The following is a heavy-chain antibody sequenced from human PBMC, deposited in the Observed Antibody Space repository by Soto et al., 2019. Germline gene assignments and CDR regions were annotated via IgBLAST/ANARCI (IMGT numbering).Heavy chain of an antibody. J-gene: IGHJ6*02. CDR2: IYHSGST. D-gene: IGHD3-9*01. CDR3: ARGFGYDILTGSPYGMDV. V-gene: IGHV4-30-2*01. CDR1: GGSISSGGYS. Sequence: SETLSLTCAVSGGSISSGGYSWSWIRQPPGKGLEWIGYIYHSGSTYYNPSLKSRVTISVDRSKNQFSLKLSSVTAADTAVYYCARGFGYDILTGSPYGMDVWGQGTTVTAP.